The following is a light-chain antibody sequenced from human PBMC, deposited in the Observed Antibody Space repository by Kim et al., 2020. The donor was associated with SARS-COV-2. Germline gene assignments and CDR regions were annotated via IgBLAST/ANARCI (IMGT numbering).Light chain of an antibody. CDR2: GNS. CDR3: QSYDSSLSGYV. Sequence: QRVTISCTVSSSNIGAGYDVHWYQQLPGTAPKLLIYGNSNRPSGVPDRFSGSKSGTSASLAITGLQAEDEADYYCQSYDSSLSGYVFGTGTKVTVL. CDR1: SSNIGAGYD. V-gene: IGLV1-40*01. J-gene: IGLJ1*01.